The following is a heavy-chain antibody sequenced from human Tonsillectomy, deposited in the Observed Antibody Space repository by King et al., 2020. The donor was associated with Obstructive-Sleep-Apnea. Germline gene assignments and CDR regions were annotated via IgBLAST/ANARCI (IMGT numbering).Heavy chain of an antibody. CDR1: GGSISSYY. CDR3: ARLGDYGDYEHFDY. J-gene: IGHJ4*02. V-gene: IGHV4-59*01. Sequence: VQLQESGPGLVKPSETLSLTCTVSGGSISSYYWSWIRQPPGKGLEWIGYIYYSGSTNYNPSLKSRVTISLDTSKNQFSLKLSSVTAADTAVYYCARLGDYGDYEHFDYWGQGTLVTVSS. D-gene: IGHD4-17*01. CDR2: IYYSGST.